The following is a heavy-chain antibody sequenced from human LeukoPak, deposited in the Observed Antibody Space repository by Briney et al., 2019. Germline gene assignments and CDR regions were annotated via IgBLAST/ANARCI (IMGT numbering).Heavy chain of an antibody. V-gene: IGHV3-23*01. CDR1: GFTLSSFA. CDR3: AKQSAGSSTWYSLHFDY. CDR2: ISGSGGST. D-gene: IGHD6-13*01. J-gene: IGHJ4*02. Sequence: GGSLRLSCAASGFTLSSFAMSWARQAPGEGLEWVSVISGSGGSTYYTDSVKGRFTISRDNSKNTLYLQMNSLRAEDTAVYFCAKQSAGSSTWYSLHFDYWGEGTRVTVSS.